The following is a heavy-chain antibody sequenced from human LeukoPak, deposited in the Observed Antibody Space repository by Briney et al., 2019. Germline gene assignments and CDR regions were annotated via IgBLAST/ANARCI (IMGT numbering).Heavy chain of an antibody. V-gene: IGHV4-34*01. J-gene: IGHJ5*02. CDR2: INHSGST. CDR3: ARDKEGADYSNYVWFDP. D-gene: IGHD4-11*01. Sequence: PSETLSLTCAVYGGSFSGYYWSWIRQPPGKGLEWIGEINHSGSTNYNPSLKSRVTISVDKSKNQFSLKLSSVTAADTAVYYCARDKEGADYSNYVWFDPWGQGTLVTVSS. CDR1: GGSFSGYY.